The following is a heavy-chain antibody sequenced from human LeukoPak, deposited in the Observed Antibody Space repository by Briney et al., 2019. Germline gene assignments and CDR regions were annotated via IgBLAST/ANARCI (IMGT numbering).Heavy chain of an antibody. D-gene: IGHD4-17*01. CDR3: ARAYGDNGGYFQQ. Sequence: GGSLRLSCAASGFTFSSYGMHWVRQAPGKGLEWVAFIRYDGSNKYYADSVKGRFTISRDNSENTLFLQMESLRRDDSAVYFCARAYGDNGGYFQQWGQGTLVTVSS. CDR1: GFTFSSYG. V-gene: IGHV3-30*02. CDR2: IRYDGSNK. J-gene: IGHJ1*01.